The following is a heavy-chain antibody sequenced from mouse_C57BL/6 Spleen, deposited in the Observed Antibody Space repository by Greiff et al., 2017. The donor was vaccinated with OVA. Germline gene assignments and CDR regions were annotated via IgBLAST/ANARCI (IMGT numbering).Heavy chain of an antibody. CDR3: ARRGTSAMDY. V-gene: IGHV1-26*01. J-gene: IGHJ4*01. D-gene: IGHD3-3*01. CDR2: INPNNGGT. CDR1: GYTFTDYY. Sequence: VQLQQSGPELVKPGASVKISCKASGYTFTDYYMNWVEQSHGKSLEWIGDINPNNGGTSYNQKFKGKATLTVDKSSSTAYMELRSLTSEDSAVYYCARRGTSAMDYWGQGTSVTVSS.